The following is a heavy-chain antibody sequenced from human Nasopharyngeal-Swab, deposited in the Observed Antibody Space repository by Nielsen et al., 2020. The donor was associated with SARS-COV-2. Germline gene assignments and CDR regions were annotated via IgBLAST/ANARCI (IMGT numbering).Heavy chain of an antibody. V-gene: IGHV3-21*01. CDR1: GFTFSSYS. CDR3: AGRDYYDSGGYLIDY. J-gene: IGHJ4*02. CDR2: ISSSSSYI. D-gene: IGHD3-22*01. Sequence: GESLKISCAASGFTFSSYSMNWVRQAPGKGLEWVSSISSSSSYIYYADSVKGRFTISRDNAKNSLYLQMNSLRAEDTAVYYCAGRDYYDSGGYLIDYWGQGTLVTVSS.